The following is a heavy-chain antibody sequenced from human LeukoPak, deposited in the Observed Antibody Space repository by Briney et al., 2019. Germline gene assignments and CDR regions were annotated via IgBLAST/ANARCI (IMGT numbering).Heavy chain of an antibody. J-gene: IGHJ4*02. V-gene: IGHV4-59*01. CDR1: GGSISSYY. Sequence: SETLSLTCTVSGGSISSYYWSWIRQPPGKGPEWIGYIYYSGSTNYNPSLKSRVTISVDTSKNQFSLKLSSVTAADTAVYYCARGGSSSAYYWGQGTLVTVSS. CDR3: ARGGSSSAYY. D-gene: IGHD6-6*01. CDR2: IYYSGST.